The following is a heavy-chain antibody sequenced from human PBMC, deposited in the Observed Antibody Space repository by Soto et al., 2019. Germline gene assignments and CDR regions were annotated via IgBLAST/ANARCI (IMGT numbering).Heavy chain of an antibody. CDR2: IYYSGST. CDR3: ARVVVPYDYIWGSYRENYYYYYMDV. Sequence: SSETLSLTCTVSGGSISSYYWSWIRQPPGKGLEWIGYIYYSGSTNYNPSLKSRVTISVDTSKNQFSLKLSSVTAADTAVYYCARVVVPYDYIWGSYRENYYYYYMDVWGKGTTVTVSS. CDR1: GGSISSYY. V-gene: IGHV4-59*01. J-gene: IGHJ6*03. D-gene: IGHD3-16*02.